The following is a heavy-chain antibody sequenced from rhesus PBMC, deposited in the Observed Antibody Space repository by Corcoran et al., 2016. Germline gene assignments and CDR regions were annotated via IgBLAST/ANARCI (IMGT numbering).Heavy chain of an antibody. J-gene: IGHJ4*01. CDR2: IYGNSPPT. D-gene: IGHD3-28*01. Sequence: QVQLQESGPGLVKPSETLSLPCAVSGGTFSGGYYWGWIRQHQVKGLEWNGNIYGNSPPTNSNPSLRSRVTIAKDPSKNQFSPKLSSVTAADTAVYYCARDPGVTMVVEWGQGVLVTVSS. CDR1: GGTFSGGYY. V-gene: IGHV4S7*01. CDR3: ARDPGVTMVVE.